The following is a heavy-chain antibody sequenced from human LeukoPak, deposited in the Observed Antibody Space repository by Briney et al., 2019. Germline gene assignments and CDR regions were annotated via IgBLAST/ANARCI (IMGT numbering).Heavy chain of an antibody. Sequence: GGSLRLSCATSGFTFNRFGMHWVRQAPGTGLERVAVIWYDGSNKDYADSVKGLFPISRDNSKNTLYLQTSGLRAEHTAVYYCATSAHIEVGTAPPPDYWGQGTLVTVTS. V-gene: IGHV3-33*01. D-gene: IGHD2-21*02. CDR1: GFTFNRFG. J-gene: IGHJ4*02. CDR3: ATSAHIEVGTAPPPDY. CDR2: IWYDGSNK.